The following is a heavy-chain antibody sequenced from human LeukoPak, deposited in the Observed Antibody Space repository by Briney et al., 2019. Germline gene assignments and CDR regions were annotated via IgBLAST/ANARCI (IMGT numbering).Heavy chain of an antibody. D-gene: IGHD4-17*01. V-gene: IGHV3-20*04. CDR2: INWNGGST. Sequence: PGGSLRLSCAASGFTFDDYGMSWVRQVPGKGLEWVSGINWNGGSTGYADSVKGRFSIFRDNAKNSLYLQMNSLRAEDKALYYCARGTDRPRYGDYTDAFDIWGQGTMITVSS. J-gene: IGHJ3*02. CDR1: GFTFDDYG. CDR3: ARGTDRPRYGDYTDAFDI.